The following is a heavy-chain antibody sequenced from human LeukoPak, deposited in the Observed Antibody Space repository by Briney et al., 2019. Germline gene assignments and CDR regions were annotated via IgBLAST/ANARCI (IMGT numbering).Heavy chain of an antibody. Sequence: PSETLSLTCTVSGGPISNLNYYWSWIRQPAGKGLEWIGRIYASGSTNYNPSLKSRVTISVDTSKNQFSLKLSSVTAADTAVYYCARPSTYYYDSSGHGAFDIWGQGTMVTVSS. CDR1: GGPISNLNYY. V-gene: IGHV4-61*02. J-gene: IGHJ3*02. D-gene: IGHD3-22*01. CDR3: ARPSTYYYDSSGHGAFDI. CDR2: IYASGST.